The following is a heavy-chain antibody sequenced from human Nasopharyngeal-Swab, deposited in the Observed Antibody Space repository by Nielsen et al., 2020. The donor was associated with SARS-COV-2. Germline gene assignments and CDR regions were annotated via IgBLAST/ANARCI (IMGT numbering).Heavy chain of an antibody. D-gene: IGHD5-24*01. V-gene: IGHV4-61*02. J-gene: IGHJ4*02. CDR1: GGSISSGSYY. CDR2: MYTSGST. CDR3: ARGGDGYNGLDY. Sequence: SETLSLTCTVSGGSISSGSYYWSWIRQPAGKGLEWIGRMYTSGSTTYNPSLKSRVTISVDTSKNQFSLKLSSVTAADTAVYYCARGGDGYNGLDYWGQGTLVTVSS.